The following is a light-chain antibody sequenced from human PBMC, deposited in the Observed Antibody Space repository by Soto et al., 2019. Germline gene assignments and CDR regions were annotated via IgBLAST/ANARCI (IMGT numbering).Light chain of an antibody. J-gene: IGLJ3*02. Sequence: QSALTQPAYVSGSPGQSITISCTGTSSDVGGYNYVSWYQQHPGKVPKRMIYGVSNRPSGVSNRFSGYKSGNTASLTISGLQAEDEADYYCSSYSSSSTLVFGGGTQLTVL. CDR2: GVS. CDR1: SSDVGGYNY. CDR3: SSYSSSSTLV. V-gene: IGLV2-14*01.